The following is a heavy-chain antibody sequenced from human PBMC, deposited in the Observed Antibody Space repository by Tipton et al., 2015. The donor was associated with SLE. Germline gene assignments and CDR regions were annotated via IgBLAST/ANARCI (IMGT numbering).Heavy chain of an antibody. CDR1: SFTFGNFA. J-gene: IGHJ6*03. CDR3: VKSVVVVSPRDYYYYMDV. CDR2: IYNSGIT. V-gene: IGHV4-4*07. D-gene: IGHD2-15*01. Sequence: LRLSCAASSFTFGNFAMHWVRQPAGKGLEWIGLIYNSGITNYNPSLQSRVTLSVDMSKNQFSLRLSSVTAADTGVYYCVKSVVVVSPRDYYYYMDVWGKGTTVTVSS.